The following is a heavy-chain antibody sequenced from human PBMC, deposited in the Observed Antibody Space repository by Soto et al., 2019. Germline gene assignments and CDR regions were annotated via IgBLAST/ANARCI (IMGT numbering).Heavy chain of an antibody. V-gene: IGHV4-31*03. D-gene: IGHD3-10*01. CDR1: GGSISSGGYY. J-gene: IGHJ4*02. CDR3: ARGGYYGSETLDY. CDR2: IYYSGST. Sequence: SETLSLTCTVSGGSISSGGYYWSWIRQHPGKGLEWIGYIYYSGSTYYNPSLKSRVTISVDTSKNQFSLKLSSVTAADTAVYYCARGGYYGSETLDYWGQGTLVTVSS.